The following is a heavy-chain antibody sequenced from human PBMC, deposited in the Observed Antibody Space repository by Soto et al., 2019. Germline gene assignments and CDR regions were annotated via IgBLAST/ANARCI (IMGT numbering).Heavy chain of an antibody. D-gene: IGHD6-13*01. V-gene: IGHV4-59*02. CDR2: MYYSGST. Sequence: SATLSLTCTVSGGSVSSDYWRWVRQPPGKGLAWLGYMYYSGSTNYSPSLKSRVTISVDTSKNQSSLKLSSGSAADTAVYYCARGVAAAGTAGGWFDRWGQGTLVTVSS. J-gene: IGHJ5*02. CDR1: GGSVSSDY. CDR3: ARGVAAAGTAGGWFDR.